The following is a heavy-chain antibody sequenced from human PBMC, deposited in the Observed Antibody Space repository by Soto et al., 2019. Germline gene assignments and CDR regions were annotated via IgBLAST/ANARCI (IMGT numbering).Heavy chain of an antibody. Sequence: ASVKVSCKASGGTFSSYAISWVRQAPGQGLEWMGGIIPIFGTANYAQKFQGRVTITADESTSTAYMELSSLRSEDTAVYYCARGDRFGELSPGIDYYYGMDVGGQGTTVTVSS. CDR1: GGTFSSYA. J-gene: IGHJ6*02. CDR3: ARGDRFGELSPGIDYYYGMDV. CDR2: IIPIFGTA. D-gene: IGHD3-10*01. V-gene: IGHV1-69*13.